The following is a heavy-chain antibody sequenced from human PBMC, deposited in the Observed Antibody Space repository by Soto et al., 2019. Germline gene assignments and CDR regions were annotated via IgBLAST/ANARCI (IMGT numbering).Heavy chain of an antibody. D-gene: IGHD3-22*01. V-gene: IGHV1-2*04. CDR3: GRAFRYGGSGYYFDY. Sequence: ASVNVSCKASGYKITGYYVRWVRQAPGQGLEWMGWINPNSGGTNYAQKFQGLVTMTRDTSISTAYMELSSLRSDDTAVYYCGRAFRYGGSGYYFDYRGQRTPVTVSP. CDR2: INPNSGGT. CDR1: GYKITGYY. J-gene: IGHJ4*02.